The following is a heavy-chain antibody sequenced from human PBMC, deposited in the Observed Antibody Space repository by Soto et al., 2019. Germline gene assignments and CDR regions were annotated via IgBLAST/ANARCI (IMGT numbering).Heavy chain of an antibody. J-gene: IGHJ5*02. CDR2: HYSGGST. Sequence: DVQLVESGGGLVQPGGSLRLSCAISGFSVSSNYLSWVRQAPGKGLEWVSVHYSGGSTYYADSVQGRFTISRGKSNNTLYLQMRRVRAEDTAVYFCARHRHPRGTVGATSPLDPWGQGTQVTVSS. CDR1: GFSVSSNY. CDR3: ARHRHPRGTVGATSPLDP. D-gene: IGHD1-26*01. V-gene: IGHV3-53*01.